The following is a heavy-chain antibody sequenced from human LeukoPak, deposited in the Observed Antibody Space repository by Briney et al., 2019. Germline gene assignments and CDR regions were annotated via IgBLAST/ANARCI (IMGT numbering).Heavy chain of an antibody. V-gene: IGHV3-7*01. J-gene: IGHJ2*01. D-gene: IGHD1-1*01. Sequence: GALRLSCAASGFTFRTYGMSWVRQAPGKGLEWVANIKKDGSEKYYVDSVKGRFTISRDSAKSSLYLEMHSLRVEDTAVYYCARAWTDYWSLIRFFDLWGRGTLVTVSS. CDR3: ARAWTDYWSLIRFFDL. CDR1: GFTFRTYG. CDR2: IKKDGSEK.